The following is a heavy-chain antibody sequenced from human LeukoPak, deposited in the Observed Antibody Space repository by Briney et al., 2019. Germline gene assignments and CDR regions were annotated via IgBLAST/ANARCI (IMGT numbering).Heavy chain of an antibody. CDR3: ARGTIAAAGTPFFDY. CDR2: MNPNSGNT. J-gene: IGHJ4*02. CDR1: GYTFTTYD. Sequence: ASVKVSCKASGYTFTTYDINWVRQATGQGLEWMGWMNPNSGNTGSAQKFQGRVTMTRNTSISTAYMELSSLRSEDTAVYYCARGTIAAAGTPFFDYWGQGTLVTVSS. D-gene: IGHD6-13*01. V-gene: IGHV1-8*01.